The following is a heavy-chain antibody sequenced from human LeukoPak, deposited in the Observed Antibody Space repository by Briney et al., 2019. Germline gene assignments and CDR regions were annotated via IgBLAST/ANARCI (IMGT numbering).Heavy chain of an antibody. D-gene: IGHD3-10*01. CDR3: ARDRAYGSGSYYNVYNWFDP. CDR1: GFTFSSYS. V-gene: IGHV3-21*01. CDR2: ISSSSSYI. J-gene: IGHJ5*02. Sequence: GGSLRLSCAASGFTFSSYSMNWVRQAPGKGLEWVSSISSSSSYIYYADSVKGRFTISRDNAKNSLYLQMNSLRAEDTAVYYCARDRAYGSGSYYNVYNWFDPWGQGTLVTVSS.